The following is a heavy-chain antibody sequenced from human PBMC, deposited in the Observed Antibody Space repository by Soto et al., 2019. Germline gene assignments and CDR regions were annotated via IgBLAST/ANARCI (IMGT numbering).Heavy chain of an antibody. CDR1: GGSISSSSYC. Sequence: SETLSLTCTVSGGSISSSSYCWGWIRPATGKGLEWIGSIYYSGSTYYNPSLKSRVTISVDTSKNQFSLKLSSVTAADTAVYYCARRGNTIVGVKDAFDIWGQGTMVTVSS. CDR2: IYYSGST. D-gene: IGHD1-26*01. CDR3: ARRGNTIVGVKDAFDI. V-gene: IGHV4-39*01. J-gene: IGHJ3*02.